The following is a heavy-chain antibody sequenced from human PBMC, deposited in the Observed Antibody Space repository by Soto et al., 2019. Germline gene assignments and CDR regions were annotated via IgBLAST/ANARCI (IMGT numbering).Heavy chain of an antibody. D-gene: IGHD3-10*01. J-gene: IGHJ4*02. Sequence: QVQLQESGPGLVKPSETLSLTCTVSGGSISSYYWSWIRQPPGKGLEWIGYIYYSGSTNYNPSLKSRVPISVDPSKTPFSLTLNSMTAADTAVYYCARHNYGAGRTYFDYWGQGTLVTVSS. V-gene: IGHV4-59*08. CDR3: ARHNYGAGRTYFDY. CDR1: GGSISSYY. CDR2: IYYSGST.